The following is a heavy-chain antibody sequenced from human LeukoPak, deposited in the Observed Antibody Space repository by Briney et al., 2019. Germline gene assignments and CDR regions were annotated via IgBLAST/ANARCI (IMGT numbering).Heavy chain of an antibody. J-gene: IGHJ4*02. D-gene: IGHD1-14*01. V-gene: IGHV3-7*05. Sequence: PGGSLRLSCAASGFTFSSYWMSWVRQAPGKGLEWVANINKDGSEKRYMDSVKGRFTISRDNAKNSLYLQMNSLRAEDTAVYYCAKDLHCNQFDYCGQGTLVTVFS. CDR2: INKDGSEK. CDR3: AKDLHCNQFDY. CDR1: GFTFSSYW.